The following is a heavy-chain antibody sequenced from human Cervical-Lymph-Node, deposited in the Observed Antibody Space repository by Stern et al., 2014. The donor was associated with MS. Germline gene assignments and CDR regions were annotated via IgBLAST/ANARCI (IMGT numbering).Heavy chain of an antibody. D-gene: IGHD3-3*01. V-gene: IGHV3-9*01. CDR3: AKDTWYYDFWSGYYTV. CDR1: GFTFDDYA. CDR2: ISWNSGNI. Sequence: EVQLVESGGGLVQPGRSLRLSCAASGFTFDDYAMHWVRQAPGKGLEWVSGISWNSGNIGYADSVKGRFTISRDNAKNSLYLQMNSLRAEDTALYYCAKDTWYYDFWSGYYTVWGQGTLVTVSS. J-gene: IGHJ4*02.